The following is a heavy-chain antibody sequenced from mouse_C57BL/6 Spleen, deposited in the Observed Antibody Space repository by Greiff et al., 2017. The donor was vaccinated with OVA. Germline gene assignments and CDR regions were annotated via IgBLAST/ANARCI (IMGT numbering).Heavy chain of an antibody. CDR1: GYTFTDYY. J-gene: IGHJ1*03. V-gene: IGHV1-26*01. CDR3: ASSNCGGGYWYFDV. CDR2: INPNNGGT. D-gene: IGHD1-1*02. Sequence: VQLQQSGPELVKPGASVKISCKASGYTFTDYYMNWVKQSHGKSLEWIGDINPNNGGTSYNQKFKGKATLTVDKSSSTAYMELRSLTSEDSAVDYCASSNCGGGYWYFDVWGTGTTVTVSS.